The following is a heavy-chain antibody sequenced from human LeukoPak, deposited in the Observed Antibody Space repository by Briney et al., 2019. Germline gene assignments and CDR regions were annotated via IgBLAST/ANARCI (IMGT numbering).Heavy chain of an antibody. J-gene: IGHJ3*02. CDR2: IRYDGSNK. V-gene: IGHV3-30*02. Sequence: PGGSLRLSCAASGFTFSSYGMHWVRQAPGKGLEWVAFIRYDGSNKYYADSVKGRFTISRDNSKNTLYLQMNSLRAEDTAVYYCARGGLGVVVVTRDDAFDIWGQGTMVTVSS. D-gene: IGHD2-21*02. CDR1: GFTFSSYG. CDR3: ARGGLGVVVVTRDDAFDI.